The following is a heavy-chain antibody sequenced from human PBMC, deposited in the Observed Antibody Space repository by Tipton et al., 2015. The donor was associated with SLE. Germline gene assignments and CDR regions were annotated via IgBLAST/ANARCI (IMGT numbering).Heavy chain of an antibody. CDR2: TYAGTDDGNT. CDR3: VRGWSYSFEY. CDR1: GFTLTSYA. J-gene: IGHJ4*02. Sequence: GSLRLSCAASGFTLTSYAMNWVRQAPGKGLEWVSVTYAGTDDGNTHYAQSVEGRFTSSRDISKNTLYLQMDRLRVEDTALYYCVRGWSYSFEYWGQGSPVTVSS. D-gene: IGHD2-21*01. V-gene: IGHV3-23*03.